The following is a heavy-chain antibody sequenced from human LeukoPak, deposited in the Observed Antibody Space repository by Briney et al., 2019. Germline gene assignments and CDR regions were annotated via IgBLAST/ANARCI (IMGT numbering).Heavy chain of an antibody. CDR3: ARGMIAARPRRNFDY. CDR2: IYYSGST. Sequence: SETLSLTCTVSGGSINSYYWSWIRQPPGKGLEWIGYIYYSGSTNYNPSLKSRVTISVDTSKNQFSLKLSSVTAADTAVYYCARGMIAARPRRNFDYWGQGTLVTVSS. V-gene: IGHV4-59*01. D-gene: IGHD6-6*01. CDR1: GGSINSYY. J-gene: IGHJ4*02.